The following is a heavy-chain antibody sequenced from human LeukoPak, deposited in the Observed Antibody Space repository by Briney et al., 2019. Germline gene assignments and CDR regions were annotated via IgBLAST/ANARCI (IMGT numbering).Heavy chain of an antibody. V-gene: IGHV1-18*01. Sequence: ASVKVSCKASGYTFTSYGISWVRQAPGQGLEWMGWISAYNGNTNYAQKLQGRVTMTTDTSTSTAYMELRSLRSDDTAVYYCASPYYYDSSGYYYGAPYGYWGQGTLVTVSS. CDR2: ISAYNGNT. J-gene: IGHJ4*02. CDR1: GYTFTSYG. D-gene: IGHD3-22*01. CDR3: ASPYYYDSSGYYYGAPYGY.